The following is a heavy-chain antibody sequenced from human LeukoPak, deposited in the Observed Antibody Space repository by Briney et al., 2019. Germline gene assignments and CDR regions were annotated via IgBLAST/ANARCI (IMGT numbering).Heavy chain of an antibody. CDR1: GFTVSSNY. V-gene: IGHV3-66*01. CDR2: IYSGGST. J-gene: IGHJ4*02. Sequence: GGSLRLSCAASGFTVSSNYMSWVRQAPGKGLEWVSVIYSGGSTYYADSVKGRFTISRDNSKNTLYLQMNSLRAEDTAVYYCARGGYGYGYGPHLAYWGQGTLVTVSS. CDR3: ARGGYGYGYGPHLAY. D-gene: IGHD5-18*01.